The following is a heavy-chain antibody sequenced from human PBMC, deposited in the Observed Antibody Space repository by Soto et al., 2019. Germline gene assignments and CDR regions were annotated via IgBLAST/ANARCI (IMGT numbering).Heavy chain of an antibody. J-gene: IGHJ4*02. CDR2: ISGSGGST. Sequence: GGSLRLSCAASGFTFSSYAMSWVRQAPGKGLEWASSISGSGGSTYYADSVKGRFTISRDNSKNTLYLQMNSLRAEDTALYYCALYTNGASHYWGQGTLVTV. V-gene: IGHV3-23*01. CDR3: ALYTNGASHY. CDR1: GFTFSSYA. D-gene: IGHD2-8*01.